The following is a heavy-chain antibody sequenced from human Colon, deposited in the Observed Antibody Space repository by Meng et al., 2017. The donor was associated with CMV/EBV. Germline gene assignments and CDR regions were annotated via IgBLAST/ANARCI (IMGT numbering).Heavy chain of an antibody. D-gene: IGHD2-2*01. CDR2: IRTKPYGETT. CDR3: ARAPYCTSTSCHGYDS. Sequence: GGSLRLSCAASGFTFSSYSMNWVRQAPGKGLEWVGSIRTKPYGETTEYAASVKGRFTISRDDSKSVAYVQMSSLKREDTAVYYCARAPYCTSTSCHGYDSWGQGTLVTVSS. CDR1: GFTFSSYS. J-gene: IGHJ4*02. V-gene: IGHV3-49*04.